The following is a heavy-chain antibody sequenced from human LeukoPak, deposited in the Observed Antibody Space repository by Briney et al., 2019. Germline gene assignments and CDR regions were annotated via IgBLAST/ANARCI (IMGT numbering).Heavy chain of an antibody. CDR1: GYTFTGHY. CDR2: INPNSGGT. CDR3: ARQGYSGHSQGAADY. D-gene: IGHD4-23*01. V-gene: IGHV1-2*02. J-gene: IGHJ4*02. Sequence: ASVKVSCKASGYTFTGHYIHWVRQAPGQGLEWMGWINPNSGGTNYAQKFQGRVTMTRDTSISTAYMELSRLRSDDTAVYYCARQGYSGHSQGAADYWGQGTLVTVSS.